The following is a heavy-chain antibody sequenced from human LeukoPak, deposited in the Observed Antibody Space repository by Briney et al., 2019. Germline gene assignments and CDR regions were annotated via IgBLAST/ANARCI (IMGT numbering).Heavy chain of an antibody. CDR1: GGSISSYY. CDR2: IYYSGST. Sequence: SETLSLTCTVSGGSISSYYWSWIRQPPGKGLEWIGYIYYSGSTNYNPSLKSRVTISVDTSKNQFSLKLSSVTAADTAVYYCARVGITMIGYFDYWGQGTLVTVSS. J-gene: IGHJ4*02. D-gene: IGHD3-22*01. CDR3: ARVGITMIGYFDY. V-gene: IGHV4-59*01.